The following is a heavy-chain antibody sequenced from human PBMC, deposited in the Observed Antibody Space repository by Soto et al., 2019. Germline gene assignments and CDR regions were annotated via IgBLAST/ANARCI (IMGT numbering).Heavy chain of an antibody. Sequence: QVQLVESGGGVVQPGRSLRLSCAASGFTFSSYAMHWVRQAPGKGLEWVAVISDDGSNKYYADSVKGRFTISRDNSKNTLYLQMNSLRAEDTAVYYCAIDRVPYQLRWVFDYWGQGTLVTVSS. J-gene: IGHJ4*02. CDR1: GFTFSSYA. V-gene: IGHV3-30-3*01. D-gene: IGHD2-2*01. CDR2: ISDDGSNK. CDR3: AIDRVPYQLRWVFDY.